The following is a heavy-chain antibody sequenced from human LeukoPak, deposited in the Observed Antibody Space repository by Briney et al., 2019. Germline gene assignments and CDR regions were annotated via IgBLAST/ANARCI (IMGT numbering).Heavy chain of an antibody. D-gene: IGHD6-13*01. CDR2: IFHSGLT. CDR3: TRDSGSIPGD. Sequence: SETLSLTCAASGVLISDCELWSWVRAPPEEGLEWIGEIFHSGLTTYNPSLESRVTISVDTSKNQFSLTLSSLTAADTAVYYCTRDSGSIPGDWGQGILVTVSS. J-gene: IGHJ4*02. CDR1: GVLISDCEL. V-gene: IGHV4-4*02.